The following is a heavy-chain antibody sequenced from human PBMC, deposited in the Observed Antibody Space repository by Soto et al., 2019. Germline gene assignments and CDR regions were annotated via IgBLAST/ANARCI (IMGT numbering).Heavy chain of an antibody. CDR3: ARGCGSCSSGCGGYGMDV. CDR2: TRNKANSYTT. Sequence: GGSLRLSCTASGFTFSDHYMDWVRQAPGKGLEWVGRTRNKANSYTTEYAASVKGRFTISRDDSKNSLYLQMNSLKTEDTAVYYWARGCGSCSSGCGGYGMDVWGQGTSVTVSS. J-gene: IGHJ6*02. V-gene: IGHV3-72*01. CDR1: GFTFSDHY. D-gene: IGHD2-15*01.